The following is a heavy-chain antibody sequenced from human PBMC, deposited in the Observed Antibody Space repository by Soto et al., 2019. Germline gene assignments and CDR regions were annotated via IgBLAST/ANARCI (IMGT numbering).Heavy chain of an antibody. CDR2: ISVTPGIT. D-gene: IGHD5-12*01. CDR1: GFTMSTYS. J-gene: IGHJ4*02. Sequence: GGSLRLSCAASGFTMSTYSVTWVRQAPGKGLEWVSGISVTPGITFYADSVKGRFTISRDSSNNAVYLQMNSLRAEDTAMYFCSKWSGYGDLWGQGTLVTVSS. CDR3: SKWSGYGDL. V-gene: IGHV3-23*01.